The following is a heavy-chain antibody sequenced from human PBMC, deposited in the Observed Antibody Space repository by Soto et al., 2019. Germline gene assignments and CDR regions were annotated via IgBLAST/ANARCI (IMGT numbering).Heavy chain of an antibody. V-gene: IGHV4-59*11. Sequence: SETLSLTCIVSGDSINSRYRSWIRQPPGKGLEWIGYIDYVGSTNYAPSLQSRVTMSVDTSKNQVSLKLRYVTAADTDVYYCVRQRGNYFDFWGQGTLVTVYS. CDR1: GDSINSRY. D-gene: IGHD3-10*01. J-gene: IGHJ4*02. CDR3: VRQRGNYFDF. CDR2: IDYVGST.